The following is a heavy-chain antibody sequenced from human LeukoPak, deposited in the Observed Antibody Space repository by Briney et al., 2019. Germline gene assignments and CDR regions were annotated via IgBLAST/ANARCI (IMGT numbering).Heavy chain of an antibody. J-gene: IGHJ3*02. Sequence: PGGSLRLSCAASGFTFSSYAMHWVRQAPGKGLEWVAVISYDGSNKYYADSVKGRSTISRDNSKNTLYLQMNSLRAEDTAVYYCAGTYDSSPHAFDIWGQGTMVTVSS. CDR1: GFTFSSYA. CDR2: ISYDGSNK. D-gene: IGHD3-22*01. CDR3: AGTYDSSPHAFDI. V-gene: IGHV3-30-3*01.